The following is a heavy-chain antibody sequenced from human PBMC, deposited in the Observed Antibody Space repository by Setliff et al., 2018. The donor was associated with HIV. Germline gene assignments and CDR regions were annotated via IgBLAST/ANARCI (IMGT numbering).Heavy chain of an antibody. CDR1: GGSISSSNW. V-gene: IGHV4-4*02. D-gene: IGHD2-15*01. J-gene: IGHJ4*01. CDR3: ARQRADCSGGSCYGY. Sequence: SETLSLTCAVSGGSISSSNWWTWVRQPPGKGLEWVGEIYHSGSANYNPSLNSRVTISVDTSKNQFSLKLRSVTAADTSMYYCARQRADCSGGSCYGYWGQGTLVTVSS. CDR2: IYHSGSA.